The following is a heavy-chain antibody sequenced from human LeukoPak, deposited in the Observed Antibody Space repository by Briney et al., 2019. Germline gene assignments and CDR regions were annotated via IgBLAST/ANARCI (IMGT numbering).Heavy chain of an antibody. V-gene: IGHV3-9*01. CDR1: GFTFDDYA. CDR2: ISWNSGSI. J-gene: IGHJ4*02. CDR3: AKAGTITMVRGVITH. D-gene: IGHD3-10*01. Sequence: PGRSLRLSCAASGFTFDDYAMHWVRHAPGKGLEWVSGISWNSGSIGYADSVKGRFTISRDNAKNCLYLQMNSLRAEDTALYYCAKAGTITMVRGVITHWGQGTLVTDSS.